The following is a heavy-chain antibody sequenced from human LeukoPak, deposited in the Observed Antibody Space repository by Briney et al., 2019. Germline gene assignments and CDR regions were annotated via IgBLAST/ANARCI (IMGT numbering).Heavy chain of an antibody. J-gene: IGHJ4*02. Sequence: SETLSLTCTVSGGSISSRPYSWGWIRQPPGKGLEWLGSFYYSGSTYYKPSLKSRLTISVDTSKNQFSLKLSSVTAADTAVYYCARLHYDILTGHDYWGQGTLVTVSS. D-gene: IGHD3-9*01. CDR1: GGSISSRPYS. CDR2: FYYSGST. CDR3: ARLHYDILTGHDY. V-gene: IGHV4-39*01.